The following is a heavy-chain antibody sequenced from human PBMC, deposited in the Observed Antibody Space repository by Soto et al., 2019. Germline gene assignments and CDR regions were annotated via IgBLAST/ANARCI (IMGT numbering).Heavy chain of an antibody. CDR2: IIPIFGTA. CDR3: ARMYYYDSSGYPDSDY. J-gene: IGHJ4*02. Sequence: WASVKVSCKASGGTFSSYAISWVRQAPGQGLEWMGGIIPIFGTANYAQKFQGRVTITADESTSTAYMELSSLRSEDTAVYYCARMYYYDSSGYPDSDYWGQGTLVTVSS. D-gene: IGHD3-22*01. CDR1: GGTFSSYA. V-gene: IGHV1-69*13.